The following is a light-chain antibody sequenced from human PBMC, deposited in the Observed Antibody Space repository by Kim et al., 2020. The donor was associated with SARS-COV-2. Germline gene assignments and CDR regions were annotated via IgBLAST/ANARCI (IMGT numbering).Light chain of an antibody. Sequence: SPGEGATLSCRASQSVTSSNLAWYQQKPGQAPRLLFYDASKRATDIPARFTGSGSGTDFTLTISSLEPEDFAVYYCQQRSSWPPYTFGQGTKLEIK. J-gene: IGKJ2*01. V-gene: IGKV3-11*01. CDR2: DAS. CDR3: QQRSSWPPYT. CDR1: QSVTSSN.